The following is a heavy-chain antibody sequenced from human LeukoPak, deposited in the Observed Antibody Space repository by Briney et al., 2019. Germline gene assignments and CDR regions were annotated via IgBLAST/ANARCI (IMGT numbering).Heavy chain of an antibody. D-gene: IGHD3-10*01. Sequence: GGSLRLSCAAPGFTFSSYSMNWVRQAPGKGLEWVSSISSSSSYIYYADSVKGRFTISRDNAKNSLYLQMNSLRAEDTAVYYCATSHYGSGSYKSSVYWGQGTLVTVSS. V-gene: IGHV3-21*01. CDR3: ATSHYGSGSYKSSVY. CDR2: ISSSSSYI. CDR1: GFTFSSYS. J-gene: IGHJ4*02.